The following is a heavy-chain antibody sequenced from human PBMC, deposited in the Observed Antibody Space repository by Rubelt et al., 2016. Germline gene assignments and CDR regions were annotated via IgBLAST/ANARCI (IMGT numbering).Heavy chain of an antibody. Sequence: QVQLQESGPGLVKPSETLSLSCTVSGGSISGYYWSWLRQPRGKGLEWMGELYHSGSTNYNPSLKNRVIISVDKSKNQFSLTLNSVTAADTAVYYCCRMFDSWGQGTLVTISS. V-gene: IGHV4-59*01. CDR2: LYHSGST. J-gene: IGHJ4*02. CDR1: GGSISGYY. CDR3: CRMFDS.